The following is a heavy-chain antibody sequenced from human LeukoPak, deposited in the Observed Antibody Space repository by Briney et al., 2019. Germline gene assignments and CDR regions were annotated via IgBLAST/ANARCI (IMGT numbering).Heavy chain of an antibody. J-gene: IGHJ4*02. D-gene: IGHD2-15*01. Sequence: ASVKVSCKASGYTFTSYAMHWARQAPGQRLEWMGWINAGNGNTKYSQKFQGRVTITRDTSASTAYMELSSLRSEDTAVYYCALIGGADCSGGSCYSYASSFDYWGQGTLVTVSS. CDR3: ALIGGADCSGGSCYSYASSFDY. V-gene: IGHV1-3*01. CDR1: GYTFTSYA. CDR2: INAGNGNT.